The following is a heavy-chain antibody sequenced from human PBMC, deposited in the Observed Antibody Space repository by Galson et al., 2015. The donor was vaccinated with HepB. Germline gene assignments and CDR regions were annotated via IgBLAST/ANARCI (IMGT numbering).Heavy chain of an antibody. CDR2: INHSGST. CDR1: GGSFSVYY. Sequence: SETLSLTCAVYGGSFSVYYWSWIRQPPGKGLEWIGEINHSGSTNYNPSLKSRVTISVDTSKNQFSLKLSSVTAADTAVYYCARGTSITMVRGVSDAFDIWGQGTMVTVSS. V-gene: IGHV4-34*01. D-gene: IGHD3-10*01. J-gene: IGHJ3*02. CDR3: ARGTSITMVRGVSDAFDI.